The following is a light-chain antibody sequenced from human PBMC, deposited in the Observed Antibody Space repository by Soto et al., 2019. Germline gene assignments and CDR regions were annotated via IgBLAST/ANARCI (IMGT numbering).Light chain of an antibody. CDR3: SSYTSSSSYV. J-gene: IGLJ1*01. Sequence: QSALTHPASVSWSPGQSITISCTGTSSDVGGYNYVSWYQQHPGKAPKLMIYEVSNRPSGVSNRFSGFKSGNTASLTISGLQAEEEADYYCSSYTSSSSYVFGTGTKVTVL. CDR2: EVS. CDR1: SSDVGGYNY. V-gene: IGLV2-14*01.